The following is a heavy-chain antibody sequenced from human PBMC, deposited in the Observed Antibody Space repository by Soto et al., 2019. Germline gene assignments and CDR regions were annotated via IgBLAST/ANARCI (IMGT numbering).Heavy chain of an antibody. CDR1: GGTFSTSS. CDR3: MMEYNYGGNTEAFVI. V-gene: IGHV1-69*15. Sequence: QVQLVQSGAEVKKPGSSVKVSCKASGGTFSTSSINWLRQAPGQRPEWMGNILPIFGTADYAQKFQDRVTITADQTGYMAVGEGQSLLSEDAALCYWMMEYNYGGNTEAFVIWGEGGVVTVSS. CDR2: ILPIFGTA. D-gene: IGHD3-10*01. J-gene: IGHJ3*02.